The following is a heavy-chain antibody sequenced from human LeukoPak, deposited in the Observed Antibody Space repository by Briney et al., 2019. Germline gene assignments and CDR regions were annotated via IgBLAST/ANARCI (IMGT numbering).Heavy chain of an antibody. V-gene: IGHV1-18*01. Sequence: ASVKVSCKASGGTFSSYAISWVRQAPGQGLEWMGWISAYNGNTNYAQKLQGRVTMTTDTSTSTAYMELRSLRSDDTAVYYCARDLPTYYYGSGSPNWFDPWGQGTLVTVSS. CDR3: ARDLPTYYYGSGSPNWFDP. CDR2: ISAYNGNT. J-gene: IGHJ5*02. D-gene: IGHD3-10*01. CDR1: GGTFSSYA.